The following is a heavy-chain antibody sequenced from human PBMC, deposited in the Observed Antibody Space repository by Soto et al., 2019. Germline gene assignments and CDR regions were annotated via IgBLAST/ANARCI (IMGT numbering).Heavy chain of an antibody. Sequence: QVQLQQWGAGLLKPSETLSRTCAVYGGSLSGHYWSWIRQPPGKGLEWIAEINYSGSTNYNPSLKRRVTISVDTSKNQFSLKLSSVTAADTAVYYGARGGHYDFWSGSTPGAFDVWGQGTMVTVSS. D-gene: IGHD3-3*01. CDR3: ARGGHYDFWSGSTPGAFDV. J-gene: IGHJ3*01. V-gene: IGHV4-34*01. CDR2: INYSGST. CDR1: GGSLSGHY.